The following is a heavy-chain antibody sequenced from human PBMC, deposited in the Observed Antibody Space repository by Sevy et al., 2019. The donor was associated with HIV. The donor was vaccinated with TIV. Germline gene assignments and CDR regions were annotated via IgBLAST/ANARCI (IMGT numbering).Heavy chain of an antibody. J-gene: IGHJ4*02. Sequence: GGSLRLSCEASGFTFSKYSMSWVRQAPGKGLEWVSTFSFGCGRINYADSVKGRFTISRDDSKNTLYLQMNSLRAEVMAVYYCAREGCTKPHDYWGQGTLVTVSS. D-gene: IGHD2-8*01. CDR3: AREGCTKPHDY. CDR2: FSFGCGRI. V-gene: IGHV3-23*01. CDR1: GFTFSKYS.